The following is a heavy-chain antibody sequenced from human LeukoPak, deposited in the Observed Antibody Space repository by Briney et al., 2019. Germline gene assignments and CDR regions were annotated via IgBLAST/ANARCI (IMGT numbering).Heavy chain of an antibody. CDR1: GGSISSYF. CDR3: ARIDRAVAGTIDY. CDR2: IYYSGST. Sequence: AETLSLTCTVSGGSISSYFWSWIRQPPGKGLEWVGYIYYSGSTNYNPSLKSRVTMSVDTSKNQCSLKLSSVTAADTAVYYCARIDRAVAGTIDYWGQGTLVTVSS. V-gene: IGHV4-59*08. J-gene: IGHJ4*02. D-gene: IGHD6-19*01.